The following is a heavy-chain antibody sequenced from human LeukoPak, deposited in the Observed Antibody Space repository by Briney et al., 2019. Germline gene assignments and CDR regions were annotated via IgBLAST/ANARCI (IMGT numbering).Heavy chain of an antibody. V-gene: IGHV3-20*01. CDR1: GFTFDDYG. J-gene: IGHJ4*02. CDR3: ATLDYYGSGSYYKID. D-gene: IGHD3-10*01. CDR2: INWNGGST. Sequence: RPGGSLRLSCAASGFTFDDYGMSWVRQAPGKGLEWVSGINWNGGSTGYADSVKGRFTISRDNAKNSLYLQMNSLRAEDTALYHCATLDYYGSGSYYKIDWGQGTLVTVSS.